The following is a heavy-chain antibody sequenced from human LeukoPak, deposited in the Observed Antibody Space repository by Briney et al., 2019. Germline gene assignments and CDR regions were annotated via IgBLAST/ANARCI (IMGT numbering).Heavy chain of an antibody. CDR2: INPNSGGT. CDR1: GYTFTGYY. D-gene: IGHD6-19*01. Sequence: GASVKVSCKASGYTFTGYYMHWVRQAPGQGLEWTGWINPNSGGTNYAQKFQGRVTMTRDTSISTAYMELSRLRSDDTAVYYCARERSSSGWPMRLFDPWGQGTLVTVSS. CDR3: ARERSSSGWPMRLFDP. J-gene: IGHJ5*02. V-gene: IGHV1-2*02.